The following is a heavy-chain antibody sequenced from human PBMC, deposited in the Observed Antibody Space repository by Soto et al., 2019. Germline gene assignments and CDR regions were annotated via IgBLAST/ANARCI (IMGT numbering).Heavy chain of an antibody. J-gene: IGHJ3*02. Sequence: QMQLVQSGPEVKKPGTSVKVSCKASGFTFTSSAVQWVRQARGQRLEWIGWIVVGSGNTNDAQKFQERVTITRDMSTSTAYMELSSLRSEDTAVYYCAAIGSSWLDAFDIWGQGTIVTVSS. CDR3: AAIGSSWLDAFDI. CDR2: IVVGSGNT. V-gene: IGHV1-58*01. CDR1: GFTFTSSA. D-gene: IGHD6-13*01.